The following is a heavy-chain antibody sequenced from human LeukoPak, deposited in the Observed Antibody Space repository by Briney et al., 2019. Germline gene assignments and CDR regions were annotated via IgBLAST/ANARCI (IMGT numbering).Heavy chain of an antibody. V-gene: IGHV4-4*07. CDR1: GGSISSYY. J-gene: IGHJ3*02. D-gene: IGHD3-22*01. Sequence: PSETLSLTCTVSGGSISSYYWSWIRQPAGKGLEWIGRIYTSGSTNYNPSLKSRVTMSVDTSKNQFSLKLSSVTAADTAVYYCARVKGNYYDSSSCYRVYAFDIWGQGTMVTVSS. CDR3: ARVKGNYYDSSSCYRVYAFDI. CDR2: IYTSGST.